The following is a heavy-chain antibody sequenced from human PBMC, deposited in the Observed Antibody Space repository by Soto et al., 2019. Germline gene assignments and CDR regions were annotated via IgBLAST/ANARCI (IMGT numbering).Heavy chain of an antibody. V-gene: IGHV3-23*01. D-gene: IGHD3-16*01. CDR1: GFTFSSYA. CDR3: AKGGLITIEGDWFDP. CDR2: VSGSGDST. Sequence: GGSLRLSCAASGFTFSSYAMGWVRQAPGKGLEWVSVVSGSGDSTYFADSVKGRVTISRDNSENTLSLQMNSLRAEDTAVYYCAKGGLITIEGDWFDPWGQGTLVTVSS. J-gene: IGHJ5*02.